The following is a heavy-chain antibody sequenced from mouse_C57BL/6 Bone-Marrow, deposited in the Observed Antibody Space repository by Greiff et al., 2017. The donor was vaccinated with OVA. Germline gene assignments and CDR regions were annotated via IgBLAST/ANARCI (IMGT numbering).Heavy chain of an antibody. CDR2: IHPNSGST. CDR3: ARIGNSYYFDD. Sequence: QVQLQQPGAELVKPGASVKLSCKASGYTFTSYWMHWVKQRPGQGLEWIGMIHPNSGSTKYNEKFKSKATLTVEKSSSTAYMQLSSLTSEDSAGDYWARIGNSYYFDDWGKGTTLTVSS. V-gene: IGHV1-64*01. D-gene: IGHD2-1*01. J-gene: IGHJ2*01. CDR1: GYTFTSYW.